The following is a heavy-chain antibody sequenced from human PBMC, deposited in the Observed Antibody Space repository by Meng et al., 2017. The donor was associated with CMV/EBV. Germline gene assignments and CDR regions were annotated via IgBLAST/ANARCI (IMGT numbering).Heavy chain of an antibody. CDR2: IYSGGKT. CDR1: GFTVNSYY. D-gene: IGHD5-24*01. V-gene: IGHV3-53*01. J-gene: IGHJ4*02. CDR3: ARLGRWLQYSYFDY. Sequence: VQRVESGGDLIQPGGSLGLSCAASGFTVNSYYVSWVRQAPGKGLEWVSVIYSGGKTDYADSVKGRFTISRDTSKNTLYLQMNSLRAEDTAVYYCARLGRWLQYSYFDYWGPGTLVTVSS.